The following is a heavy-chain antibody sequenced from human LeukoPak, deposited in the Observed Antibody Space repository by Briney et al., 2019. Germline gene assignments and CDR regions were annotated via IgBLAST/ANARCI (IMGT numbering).Heavy chain of an antibody. D-gene: IGHD4-23*01. CDR1: GYTFTRDA. CDR2: ISTYNGNT. V-gene: IGHV1-18*01. J-gene: IGHJ3*02. Sequence: ASVKVSCKTSGYTFTRDAISWMRQAPGQGLEWMGWISTYNGNTNYAPNLQGRVTMTTVTSTTTAHMELRSPRSDDTAVYYCARVMTTVVTAHAFDIWGQGTMVTVSS. CDR3: ARVMTTVVTAHAFDI.